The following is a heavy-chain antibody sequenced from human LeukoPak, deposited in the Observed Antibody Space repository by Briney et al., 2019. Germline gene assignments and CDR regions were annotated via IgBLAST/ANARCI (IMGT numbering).Heavy chain of an antibody. D-gene: IGHD2-15*01. V-gene: IGHV4-4*07. J-gene: IGHJ3*02. CDR1: GGSISSYY. CDR2: IYTSAST. Sequence: SETLSLTCTVSGGSISSYYGSWIRQPAGKGLEWIGRIYTSASTNYNPSLTSRVTLSLTASKNQFSLKLSSVTAADTAVYYCARGRSCSATVSSGGDAFDIWGQGTVVTVSS. CDR3: ARGRSCSATVSSGGDAFDI.